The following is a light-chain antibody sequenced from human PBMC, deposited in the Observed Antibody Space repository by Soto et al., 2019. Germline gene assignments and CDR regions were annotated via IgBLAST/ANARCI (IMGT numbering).Light chain of an antibody. J-gene: IGKJ1*01. CDR3: QQSYSTTWT. V-gene: IGKV1-39*01. CDR2: SAS. CDR1: QSISIY. Sequence: DIQMTQSPSSLSASVGDTFIISCLASQSISIYSNWYQQKPGTAPRLLIYSASIRQSGVPSRFSGSGSETDLTLTISSLQPEDFATYSCQQSYSTTWTFGQGTKVDIK.